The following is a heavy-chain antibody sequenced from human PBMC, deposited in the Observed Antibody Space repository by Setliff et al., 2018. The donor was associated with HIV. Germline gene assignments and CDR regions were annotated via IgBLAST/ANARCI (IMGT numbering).Heavy chain of an antibody. J-gene: IGHJ4*02. Sequence: GASVKVSCKASGYTFSSYGISWVRQAPGQGLEWMGWISAYNGNTNYAQKFQGGVTMTTDTSTSTAYMEVRSLRSDDTAVYYCARALGGSYPGSFDYWGQGTLVTVSS. CDR1: GYTFSSYG. CDR2: ISAYNGNT. V-gene: IGHV1-18*01. CDR3: ARALGGSYPGSFDY. D-gene: IGHD1-26*01.